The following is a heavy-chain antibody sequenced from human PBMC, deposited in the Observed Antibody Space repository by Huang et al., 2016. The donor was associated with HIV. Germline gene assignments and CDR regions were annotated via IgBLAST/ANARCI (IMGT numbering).Heavy chain of an antibody. CDR2: FDPENGET. CDR1: GYTLPKLS. D-gene: IGHD3-10*01. Sequence: QVQLVQSGAEVKKPGASVKVSCKVFGYTLPKLSMHWARQAPGKGLDWMGGFDPENGETIYAQKFQGRVTVTEDTFTDTAYMKLNSLRSEDTAVYYCATSVTMVRGVVLTRYYFDYWGQGTLVTVSS. J-gene: IGHJ4*02. V-gene: IGHV1-24*01. CDR3: ATSVTMVRGVVLTRYYFDY.